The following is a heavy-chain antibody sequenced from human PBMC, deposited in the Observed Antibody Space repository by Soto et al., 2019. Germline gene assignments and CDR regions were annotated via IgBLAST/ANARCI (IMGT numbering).Heavy chain of an antibody. J-gene: IGHJ4*02. V-gene: IGHV1-8*01. CDR1: GSTFPGYD. CDR3: AGEKVVNTGIDF. Sequence: QAQLVQSGAEVKKPGASVKVSCKASGSTFPGYDITWVRPATGPGLEWIGWMNPNSGNTGYAQNFQGRVTMTRDNSITTAHMELNCLRDDDSSVYYYAGEKVVNTGIDFWGQGTQVTVSS. D-gene: IGHD3-10*01. CDR2: MNPNSGNT.